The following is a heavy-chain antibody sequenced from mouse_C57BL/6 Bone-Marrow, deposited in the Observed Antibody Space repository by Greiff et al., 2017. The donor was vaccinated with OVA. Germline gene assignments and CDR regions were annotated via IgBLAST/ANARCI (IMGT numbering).Heavy chain of an antibody. CDR2: IDPETGGT. CDR3: TQTWGYFDV. V-gene: IGHV1-15*01. J-gene: IGHJ1*03. CDR1: GYTFTDYE. D-gene: IGHD4-1*01. Sequence: VQRVESGAELVRPGASVTLSCKASGYTFTDYEMHWVKQTPVHGLAWIGAIDPETGGTAYNQKFKGKAILTADKSSSTAYMELRSLTSEDSAVYYGTQTWGYFDVWGTGTTVTVSS.